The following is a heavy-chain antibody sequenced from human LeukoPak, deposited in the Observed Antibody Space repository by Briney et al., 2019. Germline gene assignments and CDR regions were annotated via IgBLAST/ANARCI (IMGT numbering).Heavy chain of an antibody. CDR1: GCSFSSYE. Sequence: GWSLRLSCAASGCSFSSYEMNWLRQAPGKGLEWVSYISSSWSTIYYAASVKGRFTISRNNAKNPLYLQMIILSAEDTAVYYCAIYGYSGYWGQGTLVTVSS. CDR2: ISSSWSTI. V-gene: IGHV3-48*03. D-gene: IGHD5-12*01. J-gene: IGHJ4*02. CDR3: AIYGYSGY.